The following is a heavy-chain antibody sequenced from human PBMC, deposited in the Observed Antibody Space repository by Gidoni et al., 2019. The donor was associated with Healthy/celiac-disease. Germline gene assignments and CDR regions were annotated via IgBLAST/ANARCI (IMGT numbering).Heavy chain of an antibody. J-gene: IGHJ4*02. Sequence: EVQLVESGGVVVQPGGSLRRSCAASGFTFDAYTMHWVRQAPGKGLEWVSLISWDGGSTYEADSVKGRFTISRDNSKNSLYLQMNSLRTEDTALYYCAKGHLPSSGWYMVISGLDYWGQGTLVTVSS. D-gene: IGHD6-19*01. V-gene: IGHV3-43*01. CDR3: AKGHLPSSGWYMVISGLDY. CDR2: ISWDGGST. CDR1: GFTFDAYT.